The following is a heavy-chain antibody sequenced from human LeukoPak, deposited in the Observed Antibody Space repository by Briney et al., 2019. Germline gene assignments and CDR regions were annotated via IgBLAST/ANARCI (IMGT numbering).Heavy chain of an antibody. J-gene: IGHJ3*02. CDR1: GGSISSSSYY. CDR3: ASPGYSSVGAFDI. D-gene: IGHD6-25*01. V-gene: IGHV4-39*07. Sequence: SETLSLTCTVSGGSISSSSYYWGWIRQPPGKGLECIGSIYYSGSTYYDPSLKSRVTISVDTSKNQFSLKLSSVTAADTAVYYCASPGYSSVGAFDIWGQGTMVTVSS. CDR2: IYYSGST.